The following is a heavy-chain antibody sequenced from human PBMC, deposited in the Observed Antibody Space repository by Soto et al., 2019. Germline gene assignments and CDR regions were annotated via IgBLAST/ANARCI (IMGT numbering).Heavy chain of an antibody. CDR2: SSISGSTI. Sequence: EVQLVESGGGLVQPGGSLRLSCAASGFTFNTYEMNWVRQAPGKGLEWISYSSISGSTIYYADSLKGRFTISRDNAKNSLYLQMNSLRADDTAVYYCARGRARSDFDYWGQGTLVTVSS. V-gene: IGHV3-48*03. CDR1: GFTFNTYE. CDR3: ARGRARSDFDY. J-gene: IGHJ4*02.